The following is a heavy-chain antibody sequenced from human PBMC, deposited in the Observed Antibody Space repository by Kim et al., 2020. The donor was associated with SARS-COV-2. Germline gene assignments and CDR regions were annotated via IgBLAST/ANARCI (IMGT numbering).Heavy chain of an antibody. D-gene: IGHD1-26*01. V-gene: IGHV3-66*04. J-gene: IGHJ6*02. CDR3: ARHLPRPRGSYFENYYYYYGMDV. CDR1: GFTVSSNY. CDR2: IYSGGST. Sequence: GGSLRLSCAASGFTVSSNYMSWVRQAPGKGLEWVSVIYSGGSTYYADSVKGRFTISRDNSKNTLYLQMNSLRAEDTAVYYCARHLPRPRGSYFENYYYYYGMDVWGQGTTVTVSS.